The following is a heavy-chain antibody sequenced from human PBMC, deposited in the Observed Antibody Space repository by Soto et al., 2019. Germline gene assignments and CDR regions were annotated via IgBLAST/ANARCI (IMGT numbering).Heavy chain of an antibody. J-gene: IGHJ6*02. D-gene: IGHD6-13*01. CDR2: ISYDGSNK. CDR1: GFTFSSYG. CDR3: AKEKGYSDGGYYYGMDV. Sequence: GGSLRLSCAASGFTFSSYGMHWVRQAPGKGLEWVAVISYDGSNKYYADSVKGRFTISRDNSKNTLYLQMNSLRAEDTAVYYCAKEKGYSDGGYYYGMDVWGQGTTVTVYS. V-gene: IGHV3-30*18.